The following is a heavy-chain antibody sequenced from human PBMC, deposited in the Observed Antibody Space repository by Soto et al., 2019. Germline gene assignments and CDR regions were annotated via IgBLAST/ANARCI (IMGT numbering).Heavy chain of an antibody. D-gene: IGHD3-22*01. Sequence: GGSLRLSCAASGFTVSSNYMSWVRQAPGKRLEWVSVIYSGGSTYYADSVKGRFTISRDNSKNTLYLQMNSLRAEDTAVYYCAKDRPYESSGYYYLFDYWGQGTLVTVSS. J-gene: IGHJ4*02. V-gene: IGHV3-66*01. CDR2: IYSGGST. CDR3: AKDRPYESSGYYYLFDY. CDR1: GFTVSSNY.